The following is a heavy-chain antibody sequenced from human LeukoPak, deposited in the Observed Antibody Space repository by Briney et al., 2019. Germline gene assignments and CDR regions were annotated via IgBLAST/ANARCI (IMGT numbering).Heavy chain of an antibody. CDR2: IKSKTDGGTT. V-gene: IGHV3-15*07. CDR1: GFTFSNAW. CDR3: TTQVIAVAGTGDY. J-gene: IGHJ4*02. Sequence: GGSLRLSCAASGFTFSNAWMNWDRQAPGKGLEWVGRIKSKTDGGTTDYAAPVKGRFTISRDDSKNTLYLQMNSLKTEDTAVYYCTTQVIAVAGTGDYWGQGTLVTVSS. D-gene: IGHD6-19*01.